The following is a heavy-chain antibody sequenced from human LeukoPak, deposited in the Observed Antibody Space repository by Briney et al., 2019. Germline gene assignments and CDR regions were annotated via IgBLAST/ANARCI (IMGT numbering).Heavy chain of an antibody. CDR2: IKSDGSIT. CDR3: ARDRFGSGDY. J-gene: IGHJ4*02. D-gene: IGHD3-10*01. V-gene: IGHV3-74*01. Sequence: GGSLRLSCAASGFTFSSYWMHWVRQAPGKGLVWVSRIKSDGSITDYADSVKGRFTISRDNAKNTLFLQMNSLRAEDTAVYYCARDRFGSGDYWGQGTLVTISS. CDR1: GFTFSSYW.